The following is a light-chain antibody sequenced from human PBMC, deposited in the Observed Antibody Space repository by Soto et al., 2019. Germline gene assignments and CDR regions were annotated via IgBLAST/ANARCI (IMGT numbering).Light chain of an antibody. Sequence: MVMTQPPASLSVSPGERATLSCGASQNIYSNIAWYQQRPGQAPRLLIYRASTRATGVPARFSGSGSGTEFTLTISSLQSEDFTVYSCLQYHKLWAFAQGTKVAIK. CDR2: RAS. CDR3: LQYHKLWA. J-gene: IGKJ1*01. V-gene: IGKV3-15*01. CDR1: QNIYSN.